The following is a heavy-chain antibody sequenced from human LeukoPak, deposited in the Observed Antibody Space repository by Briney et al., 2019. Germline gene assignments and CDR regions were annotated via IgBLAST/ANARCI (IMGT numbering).Heavy chain of an antibody. CDR3: AREATLKEAHFGVVIIPVYYYYGMDV. Sequence: GASVKVSCKASGGTFSSYAISWVRQAPGQGLEWMGGIIPIFGTANYAQKFQGRVTITADESTSTAYMELSSLRSEDTAVYYCAREATLKEAHFGVVIIPVYYYYGMDVWGQGTTVTVSS. V-gene: IGHV1-69*01. CDR1: GGTFSSYA. CDR2: IIPIFGTA. J-gene: IGHJ6*02. D-gene: IGHD3-3*01.